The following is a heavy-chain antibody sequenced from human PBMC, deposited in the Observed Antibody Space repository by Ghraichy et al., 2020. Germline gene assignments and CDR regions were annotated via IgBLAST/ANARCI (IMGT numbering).Heavy chain of an antibody. CDR1: GFSFSDVW. Sequence: GGSLRLSCAASGFSFSDVWMTWVRQAPGKGLEWVGRIKREMDGGSTDYAAPVKGRFTISRDDSKNTLYLQMNSLKIEDTAFYYCTTGDNSGSFHAFDFWGQGTMVTVSS. D-gene: IGHD6-19*01. CDR2: IKREMDGGST. CDR3: TTGDNSGSFHAFDF. V-gene: IGHV3-15*01. J-gene: IGHJ3*01.